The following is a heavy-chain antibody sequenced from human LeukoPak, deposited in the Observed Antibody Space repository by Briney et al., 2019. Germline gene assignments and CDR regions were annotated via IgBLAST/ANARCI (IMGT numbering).Heavy chain of an antibody. CDR3: AKVGCSSTSCTHYYYYMDV. Sequence: TGGSLRLSCAASGFTFSSYGMHWVRQAPGKGLVWVSRINTDGSSTSYADSVKGRFTISRDNAKNTLYLQVNSLRAEDTAVYYCAKVGCSSTSCTHYYYYMDVWGKGTTVTVSS. CDR1: GFTFSSYG. D-gene: IGHD2-2*01. J-gene: IGHJ6*03. V-gene: IGHV3-74*01. CDR2: INTDGSST.